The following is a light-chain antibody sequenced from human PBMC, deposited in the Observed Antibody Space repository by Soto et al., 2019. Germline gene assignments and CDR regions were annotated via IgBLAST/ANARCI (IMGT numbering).Light chain of an antibody. CDR1: SGSVSTSYY. V-gene: IGLV8-61*01. CDR2: STN. J-gene: IGLJ2*01. Sequence: QTVVTQEPSFSVSPGGTVTLTCGLSSGSVSTSYYPTWIQQTPGHTPRTLIHSTNTRSSGVPDRFSGSILGNKAALTITGAQADDESDYYCVLYMGSGISIFGGGTKVTVL. CDR3: VLYMGSGISI.